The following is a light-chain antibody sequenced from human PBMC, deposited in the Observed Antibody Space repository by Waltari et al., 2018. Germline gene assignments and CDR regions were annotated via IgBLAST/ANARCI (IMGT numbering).Light chain of an antibody. V-gene: IGLV2-14*03. J-gene: IGLJ3*02. CDR3: SSYTSSSTWV. CDR1: SSDVGSYNY. Sequence: QSALTQPASVSGSPGQSITISCTGTSSDVGSYNYVSWYQQHPGKAPKLMIYDVNKRPSGVSNRFSGSKSCNTASLTISGFQAEDEADYYCSSYTSSSTWVFGGGTKLTVL. CDR2: DVN.